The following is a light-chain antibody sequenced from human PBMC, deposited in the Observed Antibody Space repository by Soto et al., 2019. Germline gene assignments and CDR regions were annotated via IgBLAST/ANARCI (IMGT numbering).Light chain of an antibody. CDR1: SSDVGTYNL. Sequence: QSALTQPASVSGSPGQSITISCTGTSSDVGTYNLVSWYQQHPGKAPKLMIYEGSKRPSGVSNRFSGSKSGNTASLTISGLQAEDDADYYCCSYASSTTVVFGGGTKLTVL. V-gene: IGLV2-23*01. J-gene: IGLJ3*02. CDR3: CSYASSTTVV. CDR2: EGS.